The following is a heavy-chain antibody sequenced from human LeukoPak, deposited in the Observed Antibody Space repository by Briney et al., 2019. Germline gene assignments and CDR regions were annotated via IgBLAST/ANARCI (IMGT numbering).Heavy chain of an antibody. CDR3: ARATGGSYYDADYHYGLDV. V-gene: IGHV3-30*04. J-gene: IGHJ6*02. D-gene: IGHD1-26*01. Sequence: PGRSLRLSCAASGFTFNNYAMHWVRQAPGKGLEWVAIIAFDGINNYYTGSVKGRFTISRDNSKSTLYLQMNSLRPEDSAVYYCARATGGSYYDADYHYGLDVWGQGTTVTVS. CDR2: IAFDGINN. CDR1: GFTFNNYA.